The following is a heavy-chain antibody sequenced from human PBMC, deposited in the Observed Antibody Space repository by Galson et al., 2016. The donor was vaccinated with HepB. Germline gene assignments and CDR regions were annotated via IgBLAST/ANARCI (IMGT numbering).Heavy chain of an antibody. CDR2: INAGNGNT. J-gene: IGHJ6*02. Sequence: SVKVSCKASGYTFTSYAMHWVRQAPGQRLEWMGWINAGNGNTKYSQRFQGRVTITRDTSASTAYKELSSLRSEDTAVYYCARDMAPIQLWLRYYYYGMDVWGQGTTVTVSS. CDR1: GYTFTSYA. D-gene: IGHD5-18*01. CDR3: ARDMAPIQLWLRYYYYGMDV. V-gene: IGHV1-3*01.